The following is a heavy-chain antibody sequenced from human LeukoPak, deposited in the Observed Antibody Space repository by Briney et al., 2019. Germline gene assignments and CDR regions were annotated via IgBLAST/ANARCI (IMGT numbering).Heavy chain of an antibody. Sequence: GGSLRLSCAASGFTFDDYAMHWVRQAPGKGLEWVSGISWNSGSIGYADSVKGRFTISRDNAKNSLYLQMNSLRAEDTALYYCAKEGIAAATPLDYWGQGTLVTVSS. J-gene: IGHJ4*02. D-gene: IGHD6-13*01. CDR1: GFTFDDYA. CDR2: ISWNSGSI. V-gene: IGHV3-9*01. CDR3: AKEGIAAATPLDY.